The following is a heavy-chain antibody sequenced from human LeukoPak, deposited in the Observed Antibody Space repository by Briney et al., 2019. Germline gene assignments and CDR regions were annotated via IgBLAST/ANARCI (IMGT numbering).Heavy chain of an antibody. D-gene: IGHD3-3*01. V-gene: IGHV1-46*01. CDR3: ARDVTYDFWSGYWFDP. CDR2: INPSGGST. J-gene: IGHJ5*02. Sequence: ASVKVSCKASGYTFTSYYMHWVRQAPGQGLEWMGIINPSGGSTSYAQKFQGRVTMTRDTSTSTVYMELSSLRPEDTAVYYCARDVTYDFWSGYWFDPWGQGTLVTVSS. CDR1: GYTFTSYY.